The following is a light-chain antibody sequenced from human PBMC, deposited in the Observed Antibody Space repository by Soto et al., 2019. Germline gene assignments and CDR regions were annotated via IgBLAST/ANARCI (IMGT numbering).Light chain of an antibody. J-gene: IGKJ1*01. CDR1: QSVSSSY. V-gene: IGKV3-20*01. CDR2: GVS. Sequence: EIVLTQSPGTLSLSPGERATLSCRASQSVSSSYLAWYQHKPGQAPRLLIYGVSSRATGIPDRFSGSESGTHFTLTISRLEPEDFAVYYCQQYGTSPKTFGQGTKVEIK. CDR3: QQYGTSPKT.